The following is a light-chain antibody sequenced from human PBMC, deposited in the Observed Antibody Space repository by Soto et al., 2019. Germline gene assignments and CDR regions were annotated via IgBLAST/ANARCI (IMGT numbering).Light chain of an antibody. CDR3: QQSYSTLT. Sequence: DIQMTQSPSSLSASVGDRVTITCRASQIISSYLNWYQQKPGKAPNLLIYAASSLQSGVPSRFSGSGSGTDFTLPISSLQPEDFATYYCQQSYSTLTFGPGTKVDI. J-gene: IGKJ3*01. V-gene: IGKV1-39*01. CDR1: QIISSY. CDR2: AAS.